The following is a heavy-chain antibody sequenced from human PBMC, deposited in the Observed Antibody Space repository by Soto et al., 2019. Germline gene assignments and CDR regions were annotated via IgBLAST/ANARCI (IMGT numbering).Heavy chain of an antibody. CDR1: GFTFSSYS. CDR3: ARGMGYSSSGTNKYSQH. CDR2: ISSSSSYI. Sequence: GSLRLSCAASGFTFSSYSMNWVRQAPGKGLEWVPSISSSSSYIYYADSVKGRFTISRDNAKNSLYLQMNSLRAEDTAVNYCARGMGYSSSGTNKYSQHGGRGTWVPVSS. V-gene: IGHV3-21*01. J-gene: IGHJ1*01. D-gene: IGHD6-13*01.